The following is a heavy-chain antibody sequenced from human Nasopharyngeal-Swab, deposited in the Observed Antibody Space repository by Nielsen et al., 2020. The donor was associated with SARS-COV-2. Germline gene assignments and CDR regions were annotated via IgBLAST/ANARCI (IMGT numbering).Heavy chain of an antibody. V-gene: IGHV3-7*01. CDR3: AKYYDSSGFPDAFDV. J-gene: IGHJ3*01. D-gene: IGHD3-22*01. CDR1: GFPFSNYW. CDR2: IKQDGSEK. Sequence: GALKISCGASGFPFSNYWMTWVRQAPNRGLEWVANIKQDGSEKFYVDSVKGRFTISRDNAQKSLYLQMNSLRAEDTALYYCAKYYDSSGFPDAFDVWGQGTMVTVSS.